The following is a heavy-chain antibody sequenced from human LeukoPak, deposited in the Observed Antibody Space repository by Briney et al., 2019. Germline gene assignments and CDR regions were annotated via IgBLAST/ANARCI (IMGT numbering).Heavy chain of an antibody. CDR1: GGSVSSNSAA. CDR2: TYYRSKWYN. V-gene: IGHV6-1*01. D-gene: IGHD5-24*01. J-gene: IGHJ5*02. CDR3: AASADGYPSRGTWFDP. Sequence: SQTLSLTCAISGGSVSSNSAARNWIRQSPSRGLEWLGRTYYRSKWYNDYAVSVKSRITINPDTSKNQFSLQLNSVTPEDTAVYYGAASADGYPSRGTWFDPWGQGALVTVSS.